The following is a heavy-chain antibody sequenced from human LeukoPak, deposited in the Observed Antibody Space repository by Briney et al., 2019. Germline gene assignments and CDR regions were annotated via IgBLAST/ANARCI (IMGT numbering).Heavy chain of an antibody. V-gene: IGHV1-2*02. D-gene: IGHD3-10*01. CDR3: ARGLMVRGVIYYMDV. CDR2: INPNSGGT. J-gene: IGHJ6*03. CDR1: GYTFTGYY. Sequence: ASVKVSCKASGYTFTGYYMHWVRQAPGQGLEWMGWINPNSGGTNYAQKFQGRVTMTRDTSIGTAYMELSRLRSDDTAVYYCARGLMVRGVIYYMDVWGKGTTVTVSS.